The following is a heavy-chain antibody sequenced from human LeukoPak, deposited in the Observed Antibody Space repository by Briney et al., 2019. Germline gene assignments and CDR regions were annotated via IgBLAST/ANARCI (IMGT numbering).Heavy chain of an antibody. Sequence: GGSLRLSCAASGFTFSSYWMHWVRHAPGKGLVGVSRINSDGSSTSYADSVKGRFTISRDNAKNTLYLQMNSLRAEDTAVYYCAREADSGSYYVTYYYDYWGQGTLVTVSS. CDR1: GFTFSSYW. CDR3: AREADSGSYYVTYYYDY. V-gene: IGHV3-74*01. J-gene: IGHJ4*02. D-gene: IGHD1-26*01. CDR2: INSDGSST.